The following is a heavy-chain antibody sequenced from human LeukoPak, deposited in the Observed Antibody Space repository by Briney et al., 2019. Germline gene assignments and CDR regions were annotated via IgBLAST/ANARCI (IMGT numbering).Heavy chain of an antibody. V-gene: IGHV3-21*01. D-gene: IGHD6-13*01. CDR2: ISSSSSYI. CDR3: ARLYSSSWYSAFDI. CDR1: GFTFRGYS. Sequence: GGSLRLSCAASGFTFRGYSMNWVRQAPGKGLEWVSSISSSSSYIYYADSVKGRFTISRDNAKNSLYLQMNSLRAEDTAVYYCARLYSSSWYSAFDIWGQGTMVTVSS. J-gene: IGHJ3*02.